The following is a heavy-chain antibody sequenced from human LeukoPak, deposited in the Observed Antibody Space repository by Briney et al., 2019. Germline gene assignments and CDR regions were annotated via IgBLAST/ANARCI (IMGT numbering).Heavy chain of an antibody. CDR1: GGSISSYY. Sequence: SETLSLTCTVSGGSISSYYWSWIRQPPGKGLEWIGYIYYSGSTNYNPSLKSRVTISVDTSKNQFSLKLSSVTAADTAVSYCARLLGSSGYNMGNWFDPWGRGAWSPSPQ. J-gene: IGHJ5*02. CDR2: IYYSGST. V-gene: IGHV4-59*08. CDR3: ARLLGSSGYNMGNWFDP. D-gene: IGHD6-13*01.